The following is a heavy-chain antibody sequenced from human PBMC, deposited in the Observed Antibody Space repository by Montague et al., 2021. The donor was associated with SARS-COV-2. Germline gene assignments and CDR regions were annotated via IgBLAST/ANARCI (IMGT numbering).Heavy chain of an antibody. D-gene: IGHD3-22*01. CDR3: ARVGVITTWFYFDY. V-gene: IGHV4-59*01. Sequence: SETLSLTCSVSGGSISGYCWSWIRQSPGKGLEWVGYIYYTGGTNYNPSLESRVTISLDTSKNQFSLRLSSVTAADTAVYYCARVGVITTWFYFDYWGQGTLVTVSS. J-gene: IGHJ4*02. CDR1: GGSISGYC. CDR2: IYYTGGT.